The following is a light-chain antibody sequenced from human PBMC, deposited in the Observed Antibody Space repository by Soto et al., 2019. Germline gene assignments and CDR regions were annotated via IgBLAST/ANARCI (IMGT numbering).Light chain of an antibody. CDR2: DAS. V-gene: IGKV1-39*01. CDR1: ESMSTW. J-gene: IGKJ1*01. Sequence: DIQMTQSPSTLSASVGDIVTITCRASESMSTWLAWYQQKPGKAPNLLIWDASTLQSGVPSRFSGSGSGTDFTLTISSLQPEDFATYYCQQTYTPPRTFGQGTKVDIK. CDR3: QQTYTPPRT.